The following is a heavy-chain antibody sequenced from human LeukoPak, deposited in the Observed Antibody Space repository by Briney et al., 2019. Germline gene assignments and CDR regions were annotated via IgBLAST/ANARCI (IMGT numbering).Heavy chain of an antibody. V-gene: IGHV4-31*03. Sequence: SETLSLTCTVSGGSISSGGYYWSWIRQHPGKGLEWIGYIYYSGSTYYNPSLKSRVTISVDTSKNQFSLKLSSVTAADTAVYHCARDLGREFDPWGQGTLVTVSS. CDR2: IYYSGST. J-gene: IGHJ5*02. CDR1: GGSISSGGYY. D-gene: IGHD3-10*01. CDR3: ARDLGREFDP.